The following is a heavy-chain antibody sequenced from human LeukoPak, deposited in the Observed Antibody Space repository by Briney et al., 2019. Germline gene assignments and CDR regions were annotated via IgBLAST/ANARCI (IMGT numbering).Heavy chain of an antibody. D-gene: IGHD1-1*01. V-gene: IGHV3-7*01. CDR1: GFHFSYYW. Sequence: GGSLRLSCAVSGFHFSYYWMSWVRQAPGKGLEWVTNIRQDGSEKNYVDSERGRYTISRDNAKNSLYVQMNSLRAEDTAGYSGASGGHVDYYGQGTLVTVSS. CDR3: ASGGHVDY. CDR2: IRQDGSEK. J-gene: IGHJ4*02.